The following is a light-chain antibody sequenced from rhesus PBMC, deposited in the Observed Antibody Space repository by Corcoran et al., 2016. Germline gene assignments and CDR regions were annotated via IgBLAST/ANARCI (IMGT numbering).Light chain of an antibody. V-gene: IGKV1-22*01. CDR1: QAISSL. Sequence: DIQMTQSPSSLSASIGDTVTITCRASQAISSLLAWYQQKPGKAPKLLIYKASRLQSGGPSRFSGSGSGTDFTLTISRLQSEDFAAYFCQHYSSRPLTFGGGTRVDLK. CDR3: QHYSSRPLT. CDR2: KAS. J-gene: IGKJ4*01.